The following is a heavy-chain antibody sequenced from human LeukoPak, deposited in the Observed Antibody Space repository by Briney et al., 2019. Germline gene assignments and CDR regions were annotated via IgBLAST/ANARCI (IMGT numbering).Heavy chain of an antibody. CDR3: ARGQDYCSSTSCSSDY. CDR1: GYTFTSYD. V-gene: IGHV1-8*01. Sequence: APVKVSCKASGYTFTSYDINWVRQATGQGLEWMGWMNPNSGNTGYAQKFQGRVTMTRNTSISTAYMELSSLRSEDTAVYYCARGQDYCSSTSCSSDYWGQGTLVTVSS. J-gene: IGHJ4*02. CDR2: MNPNSGNT. D-gene: IGHD2-2*01.